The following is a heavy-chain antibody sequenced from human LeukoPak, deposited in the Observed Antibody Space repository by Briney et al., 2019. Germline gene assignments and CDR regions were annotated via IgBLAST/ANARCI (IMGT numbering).Heavy chain of an antibody. V-gene: IGHV3-23*01. CDR2: ISGSGGST. J-gene: IGHJ4*02. CDR3: AKDPRQLWLFSLGAFDI. CDR1: GFTFSSYA. Sequence: PGGSLRLSCAASGFTFSSYAMSWVRQAPGKGLEWVSAISGSGGSTYYADSVKGRFTISRDNSKNTLYLQMNSLRAEDTAVYYCAKDPRQLWLFSLGAFDIWGQGTLVTVSS. D-gene: IGHD5-18*01.